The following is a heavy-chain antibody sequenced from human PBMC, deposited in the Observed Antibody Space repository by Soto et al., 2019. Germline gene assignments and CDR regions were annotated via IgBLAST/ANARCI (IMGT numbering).Heavy chain of an antibody. V-gene: IGHV4-4*07. CDR2: IYTSGST. CDR3: ARSQQWLVLYFDY. CDR1: CGSIISYY. D-gene: IGHD6-19*01. J-gene: IGHJ4*02. Sequence: SETLSLTCTFSCGSIISYYWSWIRQPAGKGLEWIGRIYTSGSTNYNPSLKSRVTMSVDTSKNQFSLKLSSVTAADTAVYYCARSQQWLVLYFDYWGQGTLVTVSS.